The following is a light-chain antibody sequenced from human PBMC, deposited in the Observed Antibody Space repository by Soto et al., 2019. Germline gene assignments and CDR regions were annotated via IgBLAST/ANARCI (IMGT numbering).Light chain of an antibody. Sequence: DIQMTLSPSTLSASVGDRVTITCRASQSIDTSLAWYQQKPGKAPRLLIYTASNLQSGVPSRFSGSGSGTEFTLTISSLLPDDFATYYCQHHKSYPRTFGQGTKVEIK. CDR3: QHHKSYPRT. V-gene: IGKV1-5*03. J-gene: IGKJ1*01. CDR2: TAS. CDR1: QSIDTS.